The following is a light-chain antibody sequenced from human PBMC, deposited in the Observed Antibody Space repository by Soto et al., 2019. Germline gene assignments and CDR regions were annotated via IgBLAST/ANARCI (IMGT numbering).Light chain of an antibody. Sequence: DIQMTQSPSTLSASVGDRVTITCRASQSISSWLAWYQQKPGKAPKLLIYKASSLESGVPSRFSGSGSGTEFTLTISSLQPDHFASYYCQQFNNYPWTFRRGTRMEIK. V-gene: IGKV1-5*03. CDR1: QSISSW. J-gene: IGKJ1*01. CDR2: KAS. CDR3: QQFNNYPWT.